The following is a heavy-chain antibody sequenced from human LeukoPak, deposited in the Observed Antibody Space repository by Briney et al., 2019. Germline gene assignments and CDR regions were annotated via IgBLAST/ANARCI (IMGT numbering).Heavy chain of an antibody. J-gene: IGHJ4*02. CDR2: IYPGDSDT. Sequence: GESLKISCKGSGYTFTSYWIGWVRQMPGKGLEWMGIIYPGDSDTRYSPSFQGQVTITADKSTSTAYLQRSSLKASDTAIYYCARGDGYNRFDYWGQGALVTVSS. CDR1: GYTFTSYW. V-gene: IGHV5-51*01. CDR3: ARGDGYNRFDY. D-gene: IGHD5-24*01.